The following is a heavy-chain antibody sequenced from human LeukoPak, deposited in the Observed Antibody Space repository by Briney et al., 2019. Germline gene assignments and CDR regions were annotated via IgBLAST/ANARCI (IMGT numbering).Heavy chain of an antibody. CDR3: AREICSRSSCYHYYYYHMDV. D-gene: IGHD2-2*01. J-gene: IGHJ6*03. CDR1: GGSFSGYY. Sequence: PSETLSLTCGVSGGSFSGYYWSWIRQAPGKGLEWVANIKQDGSEKHYVDSVKGRFTISRDNAKNSLYLQMNSLRAEDTAVYYCAREICSRSSCYHYYYYHMDVWGKGTTVTVSS. CDR2: IKQDGSEK. V-gene: IGHV3-7*01.